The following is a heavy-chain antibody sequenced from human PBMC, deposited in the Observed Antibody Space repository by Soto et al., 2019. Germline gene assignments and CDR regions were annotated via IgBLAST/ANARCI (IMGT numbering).Heavy chain of an antibody. CDR3: AKVHEGLGFDY. V-gene: IGHV3-30*18. D-gene: IGHD3-16*01. J-gene: IGHJ4*02. Sequence: QVQLVESGGGVVQPGRSLRLSCAASGFTFSSYGMHWVRQAPGKGLEWVAVISYDGSNKYYADSVKGRFTISRDNSKNTLYLQMNSLRAEDTAVYYCAKVHEGLGFDYWGQGTLVTVSS. CDR2: ISYDGSNK. CDR1: GFTFSSYG.